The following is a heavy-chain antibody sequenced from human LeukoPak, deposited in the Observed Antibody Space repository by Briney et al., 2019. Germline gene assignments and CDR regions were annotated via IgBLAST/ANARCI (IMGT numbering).Heavy chain of an antibody. D-gene: IGHD1-26*01. CDR2: IASSSGYI. Sequence: GGSLRLSCAASGFTFSSYSMTWDRQAPGKGLEWVSSIASSSGYIYYADSVKGRFTISRDNAKNSLYLQMNSLRAEDTAMYYCARDRGATSAFDIWGQGTMVTVSS. J-gene: IGHJ3*02. CDR3: ARDRGATSAFDI. V-gene: IGHV3-21*01. CDR1: GFTFSSYS.